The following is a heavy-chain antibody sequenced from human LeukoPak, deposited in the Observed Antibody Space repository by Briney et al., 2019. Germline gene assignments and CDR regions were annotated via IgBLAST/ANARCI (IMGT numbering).Heavy chain of an antibody. CDR2: IYYSGST. V-gene: IGHV4-59*08. Sequence: PSETLSLTCTVSGGSISSYYWSWIRQPPGKGLEWIGYIYYSGSTNYNPSLKSRVTISVDTSKNRFSLKLSSVTAADTAVYYCARYRGLYYGMDVWGQGTTVTVSS. D-gene: IGHD1-26*01. J-gene: IGHJ6*02. CDR3: ARYRGLYYGMDV. CDR1: GGSISSYY.